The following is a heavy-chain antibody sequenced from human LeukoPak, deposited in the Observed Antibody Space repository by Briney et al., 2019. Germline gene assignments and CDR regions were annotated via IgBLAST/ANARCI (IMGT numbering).Heavy chain of an antibody. V-gene: IGHV1-2*06. Sequence: ASVKVSCKASGSTFTGYSMHWVRQAPGQGLEWMGRINPNSGGTNYAQKFQGRVTMTRDTSISTAYMELSRLRSDDTPVYYCARMGRDGYYFDYWGQGTLVTVSS. CDR3: ARMGRDGYYFDY. CDR1: GSTFTGYS. D-gene: IGHD5-24*01. J-gene: IGHJ4*02. CDR2: INPNSGGT.